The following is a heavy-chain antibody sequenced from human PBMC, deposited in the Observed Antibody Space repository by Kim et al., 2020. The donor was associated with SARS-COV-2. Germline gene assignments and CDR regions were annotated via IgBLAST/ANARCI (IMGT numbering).Heavy chain of an antibody. CDR1: GGSISSSSYY. V-gene: IGHV4-39*01. Sequence: SETLSLTCTVSGGSISSSSYYWGWIRQPPGKGLEWIGSIYYSGSTYYNPSLKSRVTISVDTSKNQFSLKLSSVTAADTAVYYCARPQQLVRLKWNWFDPWGQGTLVTVSS. J-gene: IGHJ5*02. CDR3: ARPQQLVRLKWNWFDP. CDR2: IYYSGST. D-gene: IGHD6-13*01.